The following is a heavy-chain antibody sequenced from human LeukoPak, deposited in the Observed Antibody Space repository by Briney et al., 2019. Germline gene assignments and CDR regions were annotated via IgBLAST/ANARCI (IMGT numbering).Heavy chain of an antibody. CDR2: ISGSGSDT. Sequence: GGSLRLSCATSQFNFNSYGMTWVRQAPGKGLEWVSSISGSGSDTQYADSVQGRFTISRDNSKNTLYLQMNSLRAEDTAVYYCAKDPNGDYIGTVDIWGQGTMVTVPS. D-gene: IGHD4-17*01. CDR1: QFNFNSYG. V-gene: IGHV3-23*01. J-gene: IGHJ3*02. CDR3: AKDPNGDYIGTVDI.